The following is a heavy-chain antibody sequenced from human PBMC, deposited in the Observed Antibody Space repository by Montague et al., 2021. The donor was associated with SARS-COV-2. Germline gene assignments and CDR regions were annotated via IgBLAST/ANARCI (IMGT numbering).Heavy chain of an antibody. CDR3: ASGIYPSGSYYNRYYYGLNI. Sequence: SETLSLTCAVHGGSLRGYYWSWIRQPPEKGLEWIGEINHRANTKYNPSLKSPVTISIDTSKNQFSLKMTSVTAADTAIYYCASGIYPSGSYYNRYYYGLNIWGPGTTVIVAS. CDR1: GGSLRGYY. D-gene: IGHD3-10*01. J-gene: IGHJ6*02. CDR2: INHRANT. V-gene: IGHV4-34*01.